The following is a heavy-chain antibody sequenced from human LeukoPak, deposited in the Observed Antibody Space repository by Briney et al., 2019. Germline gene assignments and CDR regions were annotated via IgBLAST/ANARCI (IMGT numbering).Heavy chain of an antibody. Sequence: GGSLRLSCAASGLTFSIYAMSWVRQSPGKGLEWVSAISGSGGSTYYAESVKGRFTISRDNSKNTLYLQMNSLRAEDTAVYYCARSPRNQWMFDYWGQGTLVTVSS. V-gene: IGHV3-23*01. CDR2: ISGSGGST. CDR1: GLTFSIYA. CDR3: ARSPRNQWMFDY. J-gene: IGHJ4*02. D-gene: IGHD1-14*01.